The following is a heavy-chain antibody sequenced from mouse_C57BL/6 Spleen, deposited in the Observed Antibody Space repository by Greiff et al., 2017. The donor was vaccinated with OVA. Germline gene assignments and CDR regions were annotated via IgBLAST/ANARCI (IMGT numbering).Heavy chain of an antibody. CDR2: INPSNGGT. D-gene: IGHD1-1*01. CDR3: VRGELPDYYVDY. CDR1: GYTFTNSW. Sequence: QVQLQQPGTELVKPGASVKLSCKASGYTFTNSWMHWVKQRPGQGLEWIGNINPSNGGTNSNEKFKSKATLTVDKSSSTAYMQLSSLTSDDYAVYYCVRGELPDYYVDYWGKGTTVTVSS. V-gene: IGHV1-53*01. J-gene: IGHJ2*01.